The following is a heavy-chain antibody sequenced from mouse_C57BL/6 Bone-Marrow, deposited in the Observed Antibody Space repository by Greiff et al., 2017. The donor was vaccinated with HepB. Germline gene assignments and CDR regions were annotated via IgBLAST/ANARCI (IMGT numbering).Heavy chain of an antibody. CDR2: IDPNSGGT. CDR3: GRGGGMTTVVARAMDY. V-gene: IGHV1-72*01. Sequence: QVQLQQPGAELVKPGASVKLSCKASGYTFTSYWMHWVKQRPGRGLEWIGRIDPNSGGTKYNEKFKSKATLTVDKPSSTAYMQLSSLTSEDSAVYDCGRGGGMTTVVARAMDYWGQGTSVTVSS. CDR1: GYTFTSYW. D-gene: IGHD1-1*01. J-gene: IGHJ4*01.